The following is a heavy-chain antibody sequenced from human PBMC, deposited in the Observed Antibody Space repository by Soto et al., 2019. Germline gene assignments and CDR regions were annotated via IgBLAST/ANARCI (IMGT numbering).Heavy chain of an antibody. CDR1: GGTFTSYA. D-gene: IGHD3-10*01. J-gene: IGHJ6*02. V-gene: IGHV1-3*01. Sequence: QVQLVQSGAEVKKPGSSVKVSCKASGGTFTSYAMHWVRQAPGQRLEWMGWINAGNGNTKYSQKFQGRVTITRDTSASTAYMELRSLRSEATAVYYCASMSYYGSGLLVYYFGMDVWGQGTTVTVSS. CDR3: ASMSYYGSGLLVYYFGMDV. CDR2: INAGNGNT.